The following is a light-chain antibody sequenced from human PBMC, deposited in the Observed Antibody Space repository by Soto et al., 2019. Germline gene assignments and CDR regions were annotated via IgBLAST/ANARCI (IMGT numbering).Light chain of an antibody. CDR1: QSVNSN. V-gene: IGKV3-15*01. J-gene: IGKJ1*01. CDR3: HQYNNWPPTWT. Sequence: EIVMTQSPATLTVSPGERATLSCRASQSVNSNLAWYQQEPGQAPRLLIYGPSTRATDIPPRFSGSRSGTQFTLTISSLQSEDFAVYYWHQYNNWPPTWTFGQGTKVEIK. CDR2: GPS.